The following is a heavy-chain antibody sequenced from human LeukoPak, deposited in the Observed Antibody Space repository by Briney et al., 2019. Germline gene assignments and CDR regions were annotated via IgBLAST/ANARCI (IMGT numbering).Heavy chain of an antibody. J-gene: IGHJ4*02. V-gene: IGHV3-48*03. CDR3: SLLAVASPQDY. Sequence: GGSLRLSCAASGFTFSTYEMHWVRQAPGKGLEWVSDISSSGSTMYYADSVKGRITTSRDNAKNLLYLQMHSLRAEDTAVYYCSLLAVASPQDYWGQGTLVTVSS. CDR1: GFTFSTYE. CDR2: ISSSGSTM. D-gene: IGHD6-19*01.